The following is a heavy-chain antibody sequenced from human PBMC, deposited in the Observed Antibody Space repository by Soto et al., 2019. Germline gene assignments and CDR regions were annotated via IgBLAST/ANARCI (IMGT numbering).Heavy chain of an antibody. V-gene: IGHV3-66*01. Sequence: EVQLVESGGGLVQPGGSLRLSCAASGFTVSSNYMSWVRQAPGKGLEWVSVIYSGGSTYYADSVKGRFTISRDNSKNTLYLQMTALRAEDTAVYYCARDFPYGSGSYRYAMDVWGQGTTVTVSS. D-gene: IGHD3-10*01. CDR2: IYSGGST. CDR1: GFTVSSNY. CDR3: ARDFPYGSGSYRYAMDV. J-gene: IGHJ6*02.